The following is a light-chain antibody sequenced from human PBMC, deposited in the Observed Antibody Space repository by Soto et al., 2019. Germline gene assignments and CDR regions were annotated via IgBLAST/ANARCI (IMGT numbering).Light chain of an antibody. CDR1: SRDVGGYNY. CDR2: EVN. CDR3: SSKTSDITYV. Sequence: QSALTQPASVSGSPGQSITISCTGTSRDVGGYNYVSWYQQHPGKAPKLMIYEVNNRPSGVSNRFSGSKSGNTASLTISGLQAEDEADYYCSSKTSDITYVFGTGTKVTVL. V-gene: IGLV2-14*01. J-gene: IGLJ1*01.